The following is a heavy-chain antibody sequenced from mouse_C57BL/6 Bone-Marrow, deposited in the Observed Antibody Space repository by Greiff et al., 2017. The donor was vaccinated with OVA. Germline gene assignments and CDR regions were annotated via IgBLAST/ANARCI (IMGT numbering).Heavy chain of an antibody. CDR2: IYPRSGNT. CDR3: ARAGGLRHDWCAY. CDR1: GYTFTSYG. Sequence: VQLQQSGAELARPGASVKLSCKASGYTFTSYGISWVKQRTGQGLEWIGEIYPRSGNTYYNEKFKGKATLTADKSSSTAYMELRSLTSEDSAVYFCARAGGLRHDWCAYWGQGTLVTVSA. D-gene: IGHD2-4*01. V-gene: IGHV1-81*01. J-gene: IGHJ3*01.